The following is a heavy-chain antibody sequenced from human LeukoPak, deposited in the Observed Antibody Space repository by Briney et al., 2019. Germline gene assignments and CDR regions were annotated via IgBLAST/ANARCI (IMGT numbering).Heavy chain of an antibody. CDR3: ARELRGYSYGYSHYFDY. V-gene: IGHV1-18*01. CDR2: ISAYNGNT. J-gene: IGHJ4*02. Sequence: GASVKVSCKASGYTFTSYGISWVRQAPGQGLERMGWISAYNGNTNYAQKLQGRVTMTTDTSTSTAYMELRSLRSDDTAVYYCARELRGYSYGYSHYFDYWGRGTLVTVSS. D-gene: IGHD5-18*01. CDR1: GYTFTSYG.